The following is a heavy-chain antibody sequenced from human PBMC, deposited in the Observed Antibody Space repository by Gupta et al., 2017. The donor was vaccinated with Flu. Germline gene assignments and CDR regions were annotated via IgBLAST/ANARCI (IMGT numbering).Heavy chain of an antibody. CDR2: INPSGGST. J-gene: IGHJ6*02. V-gene: IGHV1-46*01. CDR1: GYTFTSYY. Sequence: QVQLVQSGAEVKKPGASVKVSCKASGYTFTSYYMHWVRQAPGQGLEWMGIINPSGGSTSYAQKFQGRVTMTRDTSTSTVYMELSSLRSEDTAVYYCARRGPRYFDWLLGDLDYYYGMDVWGQGTTVTVSS. D-gene: IGHD3-9*01. CDR3: ARRGPRYFDWLLGDLDYYYGMDV.